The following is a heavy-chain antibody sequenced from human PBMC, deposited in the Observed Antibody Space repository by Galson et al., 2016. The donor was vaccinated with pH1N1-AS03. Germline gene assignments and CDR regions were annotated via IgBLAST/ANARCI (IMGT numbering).Heavy chain of an antibody. Sequence: SLRLSCAASGFTFSDAWMSWVRQAPGKGLEWVGRLKSKTGGGTADYVAPVKGRFTISRDDSKNTLYLQMNSLKTEDTAVYYCTTRSHYNYGMDVWGQGTTVTVSS. CDR3: TTRSHYNYGMDV. J-gene: IGHJ6*02. CDR2: LKSKTGGGTA. V-gene: IGHV3-15*01. CDR1: GFTFSDAW.